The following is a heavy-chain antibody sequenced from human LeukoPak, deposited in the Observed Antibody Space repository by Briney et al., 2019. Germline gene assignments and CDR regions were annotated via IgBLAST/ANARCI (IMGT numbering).Heavy chain of an antibody. CDR3: ARMNGLDV. V-gene: IGHV3-74*01. CDR2: INSDGSST. CDR1: GFTFGDYA. J-gene: IGHJ6*02. Sequence: GGSLRLSCTASGFTFGDYAMSWVRQAPGKGLVWVSRINSDGSSTNYADSVKGRFTISRDNAKNTLYLQMSSLRAEDTAVYYCARMNGLDVWGQGTTVTVSS.